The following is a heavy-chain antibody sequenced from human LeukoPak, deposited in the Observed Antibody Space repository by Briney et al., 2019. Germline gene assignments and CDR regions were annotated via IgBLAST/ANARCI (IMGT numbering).Heavy chain of an antibody. Sequence: GASLRLSCAASGFIFRSYAMSWVRQAPGKGLEWVSGISGSGASIYYADSVKGRFTISRDNSKNTLYLQMKTLRAEDTAVYYCAKAAVVIPDYWGQGTLVTVSS. D-gene: IGHD3-22*01. CDR1: GFIFRSYA. J-gene: IGHJ4*02. V-gene: IGHV3-23*01. CDR2: ISGSGASI. CDR3: AKAAVVIPDY.